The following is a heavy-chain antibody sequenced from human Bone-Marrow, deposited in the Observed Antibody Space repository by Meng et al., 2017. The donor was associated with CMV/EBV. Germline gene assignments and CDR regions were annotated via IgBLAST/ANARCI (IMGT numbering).Heavy chain of an antibody. V-gene: IGHV4-39*07. CDR3: ASPKTGIAAAGPIWGEFDY. CDR1: GGSISSSSYY. D-gene: IGHD6-13*01. Sequence: SETLSLTCTVSGGSISSSSYYWGWIRQSPGKGLEWIGSIYYSGSTYYNPSLKSRVTISVDTSKNQFSLKLSSVTAADTAVYYCASPKTGIAAAGPIWGEFDYWGQGTLVTVSS. J-gene: IGHJ4*02. CDR2: IYYSGST.